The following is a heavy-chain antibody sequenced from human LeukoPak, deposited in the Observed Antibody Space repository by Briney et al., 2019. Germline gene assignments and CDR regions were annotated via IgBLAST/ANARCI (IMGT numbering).Heavy chain of an antibody. V-gene: IGHV1-24*01. J-gene: IGHJ6*03. CDR3: ATSSAGLLRSYYMDV. CDR2: FDPEDGET. CDR1: GYTLTELS. D-gene: IGHD3-3*01. Sequence: ASVKVSCKVSGYTLTELSMHWVRQAPGKGLEWMGGFDPEDGETIYAQKFQGRVTMTEDTPTDTAYMELSSLRSEDTAVYYCATSSAGLLRSYYMDVWGKGTTVTVSS.